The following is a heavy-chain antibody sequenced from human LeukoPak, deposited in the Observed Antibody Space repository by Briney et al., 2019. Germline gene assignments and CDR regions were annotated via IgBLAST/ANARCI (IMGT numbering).Heavy chain of an antibody. Sequence: SVTVSCKASGGTFSSYAISWVRQAPGQGLEWIGGIIPIFGTANYAQKFQGRVTITADKSTSTAYMELSSLRSEDTAVYYCAALDYYGSGRSYDAFDIWGQGTMVTVSS. D-gene: IGHD3-10*01. CDR2: IIPIFGTA. CDR3: AALDYYGSGRSYDAFDI. J-gene: IGHJ3*02. V-gene: IGHV1-69*06. CDR1: GGTFSSYA.